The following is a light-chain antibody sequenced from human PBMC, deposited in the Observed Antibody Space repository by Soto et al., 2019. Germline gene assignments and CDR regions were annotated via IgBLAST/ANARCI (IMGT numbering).Light chain of an antibody. Sequence: DIQMTQSPSSLSASVGDRVTITCRASQSISSYLNWYQQKPGKAPKLLIYAASSLQSGVPSRFSGSGSGTDFTLNISSLQPDAFATYYCQPSYITPWTFGQGTTLEIK. CDR3: QPSYITPWT. V-gene: IGKV1-39*01. CDR1: QSISSY. J-gene: IGKJ1*01. CDR2: AAS.